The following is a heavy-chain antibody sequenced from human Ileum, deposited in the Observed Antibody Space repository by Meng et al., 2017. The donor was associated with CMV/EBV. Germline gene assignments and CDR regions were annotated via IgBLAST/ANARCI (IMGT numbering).Heavy chain of an antibody. CDR3: AGPYTSRFDY. D-gene: IGHD4-11*01. CDR1: GGSVYSGGND. CDR2: VHTSGST. V-gene: IGHV4-61*02. Sequence: QVQLPEAGPGLMKPSQTLSLPCTVSGGSVYSGGNDWSWIRQPAGKGLEWIGRVHTSGSTNYNPSLKSRITMSVDTSRNQFSLKLSSVTAADTAVYYCAGPYTSRFDYWGQGALVTVSS. J-gene: IGHJ4*02.